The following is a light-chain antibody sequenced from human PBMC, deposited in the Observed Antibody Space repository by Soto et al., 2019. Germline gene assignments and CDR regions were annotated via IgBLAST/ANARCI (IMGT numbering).Light chain of an antibody. Sequence: DIQMTQSPSTLSASVGDRVTITCRASQSISSWLAWYQQKPGKAPKLLIYKASSLESGVPSRFSRSESGTEFTLTISSRQPDDVATYYCQQYNSWWTFGQGTKVEIK. J-gene: IGKJ1*01. CDR3: QQYNSWWT. V-gene: IGKV1-5*03. CDR1: QSISSW. CDR2: KAS.